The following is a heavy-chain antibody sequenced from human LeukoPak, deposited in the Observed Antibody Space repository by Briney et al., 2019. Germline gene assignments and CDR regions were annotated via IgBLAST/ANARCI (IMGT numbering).Heavy chain of an antibody. CDR1: GFTFSSYA. CDR2: ISGSGGSA. J-gene: IGHJ4*02. Sequence: GGSLRLSCAASGFTFSSYAMSWVRQAPGKGLEWVSAISGSGGSAYYADSVKGRFTISRDNSKNTLYLQMNSLRAEDTAVYYCAKSPIVVVPAGHNPLDYWGQGTLVTVSS. CDR3: AKSPIVVVPAGHNPLDY. D-gene: IGHD2-2*01. V-gene: IGHV3-23*01.